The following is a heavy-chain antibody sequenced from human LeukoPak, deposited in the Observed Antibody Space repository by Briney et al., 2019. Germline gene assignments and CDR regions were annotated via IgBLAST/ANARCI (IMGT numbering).Heavy chain of an antibody. CDR3: AKDFVRYNIQFDY. D-gene: IGHD1-14*01. Sequence: LSLTCTVSGGSISSGDYYWSWIRQPPGKGLEWVSAISGSGGSTYYADSVKGRFTISRDNSKNTLYLQMDSLRAEDTALYYCAKDFVRYNIQFDYWGQGALVTVSS. CDR1: GGSISSGDYY. J-gene: IGHJ4*02. V-gene: IGHV3-23*01. CDR2: ISGSGGST.